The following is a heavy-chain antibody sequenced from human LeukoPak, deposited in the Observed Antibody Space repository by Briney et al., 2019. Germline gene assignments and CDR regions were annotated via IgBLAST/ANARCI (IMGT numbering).Heavy chain of an antibody. V-gene: IGHV4-38-2*02. Sequence: SETLSLTCTVSGCSISSGYYWGWIRQPPGKGLEWIGSIYHSGSTYYNPSLKSRVTISVDTSKNQFSLKLSSVTAADTAVYYCARDSYSPPYYDILTGYNERYNWFDPWGQGTLVTVSS. CDR3: ARDSYSPPYYDILTGYNERYNWFDP. CDR2: IYHSGST. J-gene: IGHJ5*02. CDR1: GCSISSGYY. D-gene: IGHD3-9*01.